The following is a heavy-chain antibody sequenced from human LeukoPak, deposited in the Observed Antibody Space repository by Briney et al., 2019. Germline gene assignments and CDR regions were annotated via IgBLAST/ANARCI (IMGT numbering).Heavy chain of an antibody. D-gene: IGHD6-13*01. CDR3: ARWEPGGTKWFDP. V-gene: IGHV4-61*02. CDR2: IYTSGST. CDR1: GGSISGGDYY. Sequence: PSETLSLTCTVSGGSISGGDYYWSWIRQPAGKGLEWIGRIYTSGSTSYNPSLKSRVTISLDTSKNQFSLKLTSVTAADTAVYYCARWEPGGTKWFDPWGQGNMVTVSS. J-gene: IGHJ5*02.